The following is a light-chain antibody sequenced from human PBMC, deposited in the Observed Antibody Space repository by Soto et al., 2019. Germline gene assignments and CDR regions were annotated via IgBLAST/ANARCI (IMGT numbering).Light chain of an antibody. CDR3: SSYAGSNNFVV. V-gene: IGLV2-8*01. Sequence: QSALTQHPSASGSPGQSVTISCTGTSSDVGGYNYVSWYQQHPGKAPKLMIYEVSKRPSGVPDRFSGSKSGNTASLTVSGLQAEDEADYYCSSYAGSNNFVVFGVGTKLTVL. J-gene: IGLJ2*01. CDR1: SSDVGGYNY. CDR2: EVS.